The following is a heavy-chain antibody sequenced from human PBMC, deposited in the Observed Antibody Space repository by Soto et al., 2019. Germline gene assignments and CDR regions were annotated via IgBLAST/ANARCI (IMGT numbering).Heavy chain of an antibody. V-gene: IGHV4-59*01. CDR2: IYYSGST. Sequence: SETLSLTCTVSGGSISSYYWSWIRQPPGKGLEWIGYIYYSGSTNYNPSLKSRVTISVDTSKNQFSLKLSSVTAADTAVYYCARAVAPAALVIPHYYYYMDVWGKGTXVTVSS. CDR1: GGSISSYY. D-gene: IGHD2-2*01. CDR3: ARAVAPAALVIPHYYYYMDV. J-gene: IGHJ6*03.